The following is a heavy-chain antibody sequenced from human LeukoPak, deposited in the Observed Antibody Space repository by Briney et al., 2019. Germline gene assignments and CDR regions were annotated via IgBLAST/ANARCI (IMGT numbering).Heavy chain of an antibody. V-gene: IGHV3-30-3*01. D-gene: IGHD3-10*01. CDR1: GFTFSDHY. CDR3: ASMTLWFGELPTTLFESYNWFDP. CDR2: ISYDGSNK. Sequence: GGSLRLSCAASGFTFSDHYMDWVRQAPGKGLEWVAVISYDGSNKYYADSVKGRFTISRDNSKNTLYLQMNSLRAEDTAVYYCASMTLWFGELPTTLFESYNWFDPWGQGTLVTVSS. J-gene: IGHJ5*02.